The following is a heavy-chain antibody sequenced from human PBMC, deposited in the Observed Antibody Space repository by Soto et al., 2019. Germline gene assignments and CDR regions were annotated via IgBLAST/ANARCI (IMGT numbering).Heavy chain of an antibody. J-gene: IGHJ6*02. Sequence: GGSLRLSCAASGFPFSIYWMSLVRQSPGKGLEWVANIKQDGSEKYYVDSVKGRFTISRDNAKNSLYLQMNSLRAEDTAVYYCARVEMATPRYHYHYGMDVWDQGTTFTVSS. CDR2: IKQDGSEK. V-gene: IGHV3-7*01. D-gene: IGHD5-12*01. CDR1: GFPFSIYW. CDR3: ARVEMATPRYHYHYGMDV.